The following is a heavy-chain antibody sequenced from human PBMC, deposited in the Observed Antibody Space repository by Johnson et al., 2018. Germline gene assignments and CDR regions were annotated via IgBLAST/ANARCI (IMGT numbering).Heavy chain of an antibody. CDR3: ARGAWGYDSSGYYSDAFDI. Sequence: QVQLVQSGGGVVQPGRSLRLSCAASGFTFSSYAMHWVRQAPGKGLEWVAVISYDGSNKYYADSVKGRFPISRDNSKNTLYLQMNSLRAEDTAVYYCARGAWGYDSSGYYSDAFDIWGQGTMVTVSS. CDR1: GFTFSSYA. CDR2: ISYDGSNK. D-gene: IGHD3-22*01. J-gene: IGHJ3*02. V-gene: IGHV3-30-3*01.